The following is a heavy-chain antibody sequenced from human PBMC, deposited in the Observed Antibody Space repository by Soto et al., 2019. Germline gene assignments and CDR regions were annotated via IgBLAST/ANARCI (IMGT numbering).Heavy chain of an antibody. CDR1: GFSLSTSGVG. V-gene: IGHV2-5*01. J-gene: IGHJ3*02. Sequence: QITLKESGPTLVKPTQTLTLTCTFSGFSLSTSGVGVGWIRQPPGKALEWLALIYWNDDKRYSPSLKSRLTISHDASKNQVVLTMRIMDPVYTDTYYWAHGPVRGYSYGSDSCVIWGQGTMVAVSS. CDR3: AHGPVRGYSYGSDSCVI. D-gene: IGHD5-18*01. CDR2: IYWNDDK.